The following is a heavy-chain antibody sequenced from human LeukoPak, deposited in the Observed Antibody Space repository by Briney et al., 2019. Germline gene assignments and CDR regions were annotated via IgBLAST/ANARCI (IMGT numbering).Heavy chain of an antibody. CDR3: ARVEYSSATDYYYYYMNV. CDR2: ITSSSSSTI. V-gene: IGHV3-48*04. CDR1: GFTFSTYS. Sequence: GGSLRLSCAASGFTFSTYSMNWVRQAPGKGLEWVSYITSSSSSTIYYADSVKGRFTISRDNAKNSLYLQMNSLRAEDTAVYYCARVEYSSATDYYYYYMNVWGKGTTVTVSS. J-gene: IGHJ6*03. D-gene: IGHD6-6*01.